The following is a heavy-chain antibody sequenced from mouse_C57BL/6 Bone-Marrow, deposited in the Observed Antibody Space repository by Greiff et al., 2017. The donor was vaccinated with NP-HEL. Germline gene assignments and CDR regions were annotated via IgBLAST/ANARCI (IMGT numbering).Heavy chain of an antibody. Sequence: VQGVESGAELARPGASVKLSCKASGYTFTSYGISWVKQRTGQGLEWIGEIYPRSGNNYYNEKFKGKATLTADKSSSTAYMELRSLTSEDSAVYFCARWNTTALMDYWGQGTSVTVSS. D-gene: IGHD1-2*01. J-gene: IGHJ4*01. CDR2: IYPRSGNN. V-gene: IGHV1-81*01. CDR3: ARWNTTALMDY. CDR1: GYTFTSYG.